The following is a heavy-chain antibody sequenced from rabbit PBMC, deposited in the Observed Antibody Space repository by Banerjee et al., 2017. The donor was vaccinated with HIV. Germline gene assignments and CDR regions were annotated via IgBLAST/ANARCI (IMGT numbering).Heavy chain of an antibody. CDR3: ARDRVDYGGGGAVFEL. CDR1: GIDFSSYYY. CDR2: IDAGDGGT. V-gene: IGHV1S43*01. Sequence: QQQLEESGGGLVKPGGTLTLTCKASGIDFSSYYYMCWVRQAPGKGLKWIACIDAGDGGTYFASWVNGRFTISKTSSTVDLQMTSLTAADTATYFCARDRVDYGGGGAVFELWGPGTLVT. J-gene: IGHJ2*01. D-gene: IGHD2-1*01.